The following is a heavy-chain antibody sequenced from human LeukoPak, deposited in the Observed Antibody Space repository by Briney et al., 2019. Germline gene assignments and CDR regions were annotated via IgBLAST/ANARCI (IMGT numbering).Heavy chain of an antibody. CDR1: GFRFSDFS. Sequence: GGSLRLSCAVSGFRFSDFSINWVRQAPGKGLEWVSYISSSNNIYYADSAQGRFTISRDNGQNSVWLQMNNPRAEDTAVYHCGRGNGDYGGVDYWGQGTLVTVSS. J-gene: IGHJ4*02. D-gene: IGHD4-17*01. V-gene: IGHV3-21*05. CDR2: ISSSNNI. CDR3: GRGNGDYGGVDY.